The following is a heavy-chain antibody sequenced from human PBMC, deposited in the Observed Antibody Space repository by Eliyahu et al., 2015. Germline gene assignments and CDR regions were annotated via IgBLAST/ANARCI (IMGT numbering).Heavy chain of an antibody. CDR2: IYYSGST. V-gene: IGHV4-59*01. D-gene: IGHD3-16*01. J-gene: IGHJ3*02. Sequence: QVQLQESGPGLVKPSETLSLTCTVSGGXISXYYWSWIRQPPGKGLEWIGYIYYSGSTNYNPSLKSRVTISVDTSKNQFSLKLSSVTAADTAVYYCARDEWGWGDAFDIWGQGTMVTVSS. CDR3: ARDEWGWGDAFDI. CDR1: GGXISXYY.